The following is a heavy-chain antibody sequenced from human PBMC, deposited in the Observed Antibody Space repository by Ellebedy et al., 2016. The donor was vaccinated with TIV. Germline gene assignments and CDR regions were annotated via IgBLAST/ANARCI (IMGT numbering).Heavy chain of an antibody. D-gene: IGHD3-10*01. CDR2: ITNTGATI. Sequence: GESLKISCAASGFTFSDYSMNWLRQAPGKGPEWVSYITNTGATIHYADSVKGRFTISRDNTKNSMYLQMNSLRADDTAVYYCARDSLRYFDSGAFDIWGLGTMVTVSS. CDR3: ARDSLRYFDSGAFDI. CDR1: GFTFSDYS. V-gene: IGHV3-48*04. J-gene: IGHJ3*02.